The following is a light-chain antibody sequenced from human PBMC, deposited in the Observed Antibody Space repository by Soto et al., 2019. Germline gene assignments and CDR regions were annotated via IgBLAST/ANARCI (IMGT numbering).Light chain of an antibody. CDR1: SSDVGSCNC. Sequence: QSALTQPASVSGSPGQSITISCTGTSSDVGSCNCVSWYQQHPGKAPTHMIYEVNKRPSGISNRFSGSKSGNTASLTISGLQAEDEADYYCCSSVGSPNWVFGGGPKLTV. CDR2: EVN. CDR3: CSSVGSPNWV. J-gene: IGLJ3*02. V-gene: IGLV2-23*02.